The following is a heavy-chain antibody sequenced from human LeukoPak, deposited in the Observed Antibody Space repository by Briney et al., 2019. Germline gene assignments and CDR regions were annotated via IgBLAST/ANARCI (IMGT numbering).Heavy chain of an antibody. V-gene: IGHV1-46*01. D-gene: IGHD2-2*01. Sequence: ASVNVSCKASGYTFTIYYMNWVRQAPGQGREWMGLINPNSGRPSYAQKFQGRVTMTRDTSTSTVFLELSSLTSDDTAVYYCARDQAEDIVVVPAALGHWGQGTLVTVSS. CDR2: INPNSGRP. CDR3: ARDQAEDIVVVPAALGH. CDR1: GYTFTIYY. J-gene: IGHJ5*02.